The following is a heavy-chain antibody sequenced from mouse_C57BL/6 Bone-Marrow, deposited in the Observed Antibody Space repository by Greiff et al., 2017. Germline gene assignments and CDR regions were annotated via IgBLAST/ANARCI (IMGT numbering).Heavy chain of an antibody. Sequence: QVQLQQSGPELVKPGASVKLSCKASGYTFTSYDINWVKQRPGQGLEWIGWIYPRDGSTKYNEQFKGKATLTVDPSSSTAYMELHSLTSADSAVYVCARDYDSSYWYFDVWGTGTAVTVSS. CDR1: GYTFTSYD. V-gene: IGHV1-85*01. J-gene: IGHJ1*03. CDR2: IYPRDGST. CDR3: ARDYDSSYWYFDV. D-gene: IGHD1-1*01.